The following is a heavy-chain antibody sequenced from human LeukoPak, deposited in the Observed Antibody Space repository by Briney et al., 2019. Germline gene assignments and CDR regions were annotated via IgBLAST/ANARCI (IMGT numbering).Heavy chain of an antibody. V-gene: IGHV4-34*01. CDR3: AREGSYYDFWSGYRTPNY. CDR2: INHSGST. Sequence: PSETLSLTCAVYGGSFSGYYWSWIRQPPGEGLEWIGEINHSGSTNYNPSLKSRVTISVDTSKNQFSLKLSSVTAADTAVYYCAREGSYYDFWSGYRTPNYWGQGTLVTVSS. D-gene: IGHD3-3*01. J-gene: IGHJ4*02. CDR1: GGSFSGYY.